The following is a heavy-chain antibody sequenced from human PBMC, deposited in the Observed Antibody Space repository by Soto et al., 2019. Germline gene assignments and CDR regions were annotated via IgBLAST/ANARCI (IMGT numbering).Heavy chain of an antibody. D-gene: IGHD3-3*01. CDR3: ARGPYYDFWSGYHYGDYYYGMDV. CDR2: IWYDGSNK. J-gene: IGHJ6*02. CDR1: GFTFSSYG. Sequence: GGSLRLSCAASGFTFSSYGMHWVRQAPGKGLEWVAVIWYDGSNKYYADSVKGRFTISRDNSKNTLYLQMNSLRAEDTAVYYCARGPYYDFWSGYHYGDYYYGMDVWGQGTTDIGYS. V-gene: IGHV3-33*01.